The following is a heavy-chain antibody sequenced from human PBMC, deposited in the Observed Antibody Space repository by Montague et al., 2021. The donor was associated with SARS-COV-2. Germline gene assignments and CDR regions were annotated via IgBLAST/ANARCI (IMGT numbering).Heavy chain of an antibody. V-gene: IGHV4-34*01. D-gene: IGHD3-3*01. CDR2: INHSGST. CDR1: DGSFSGYY. CDR3: ARGQVTIFGVLIMLPAAGALDI. J-gene: IGHJ3*02. Sequence: SEILSLTCAVYDGSFSGYYWSWIRQPPGKGLEWIGEINHSGSTNYNPSLKSRVTISVDTSKNQFSLKLNSVSAADTAVYYCARGQVTIFGVLIMLPAAGALDIWGQGTMVTVSS.